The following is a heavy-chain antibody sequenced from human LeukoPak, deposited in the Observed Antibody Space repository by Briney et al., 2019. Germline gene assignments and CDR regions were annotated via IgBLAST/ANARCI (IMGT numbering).Heavy chain of an antibody. CDR1: GYTFTSYY. CDR2: IIPILGIA. D-gene: IGHD3-3*01. J-gene: IGHJ4*02. V-gene: IGHV1-69*02. Sequence: SVKVSCKTSGYTFTSYYMHWVRQAPGQGLEWMGRIIPILGIANYAQKFQGRVTITADKSTSTAYMELSSLRSEDTAVYYCATGDFWSGYWTYWGQGTLVTVSS. CDR3: ATGDFWSGYWTY.